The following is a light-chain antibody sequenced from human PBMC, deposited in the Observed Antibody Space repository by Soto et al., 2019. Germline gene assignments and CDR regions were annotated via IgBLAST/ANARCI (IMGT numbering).Light chain of an antibody. CDR3: QQYNSYPGK. V-gene: IGKV1-5*03. J-gene: IGKJ1*01. CDR1: QSISSW. Sequence: DIQMTQSPSTLSASVGDRVTITCRASQSISSWLAWYQQKPGKAPKLLIYKASSLESGVPSRFSGSGSGTEFTLTISRLQPDDFATYYCQQYNSYPGKFGKGTKVEIK. CDR2: KAS.